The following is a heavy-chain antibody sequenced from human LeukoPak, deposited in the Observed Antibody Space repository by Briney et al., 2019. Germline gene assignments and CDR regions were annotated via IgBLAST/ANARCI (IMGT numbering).Heavy chain of an antibody. Sequence: GGSLRLSCAASGFTFNSYAMHWVRQAPGKGLEYVSSISSNGGSTSYANSVNGRFTISRDNSKNTRYLQMGSLRAEEMAVYYCARVGYSGYYDYWGQGTLVTVSS. V-gene: IGHV3-64*01. CDR1: GFTFNSYA. D-gene: IGHD5-12*01. CDR2: ISSNGGST. J-gene: IGHJ4*02. CDR3: ARVGYSGYYDY.